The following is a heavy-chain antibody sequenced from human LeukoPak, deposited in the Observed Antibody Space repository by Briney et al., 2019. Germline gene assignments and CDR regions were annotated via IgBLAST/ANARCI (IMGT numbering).Heavy chain of an antibody. D-gene: IGHD3-10*01. V-gene: IGHV5-51*01. J-gene: IGHJ4*02. CDR3: ARQAWSTMVRGVIEEYFDY. CDR2: IYPGDSDT. Sequence: GESLKISCKGSGYSFTSYWIGWVRQMPGKGLEWMGIIYPGDSDTRYSPSFQGQVTISADKSISTAYLQWSSLKASDTAMYYCARQAWSTMVRGVIEEYFDYWGQGTLVTVSS. CDR1: GYSFTSYW.